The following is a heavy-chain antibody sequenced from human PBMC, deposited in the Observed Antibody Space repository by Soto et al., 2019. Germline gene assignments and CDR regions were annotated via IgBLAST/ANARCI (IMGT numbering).Heavy chain of an antibody. CDR3: AKGNIVMVVAAIDY. J-gene: IGHJ4*02. CDR1: GFTFSSYA. D-gene: IGHD2-15*01. CDR2: ISGSCGST. Sequence: EVQLLESGGGLVQPGGSLRLSCAASGFTFSSYAMSWVRQAPGKGLEWVSAISGSCGSTYYADSVKGRFTISRDNSKNTLYLQMNSLRAEDTAVYYCAKGNIVMVVAAIDYWDQGSLVTVS. V-gene: IGHV3-23*01.